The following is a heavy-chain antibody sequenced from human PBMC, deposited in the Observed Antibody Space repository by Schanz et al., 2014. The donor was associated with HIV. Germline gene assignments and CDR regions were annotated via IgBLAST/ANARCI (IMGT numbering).Heavy chain of an antibody. Sequence: QVQLVQSGAEVKKPGASVRVSCKASGYTFTGYYIHWVRQAPGQGLEWMGWMNPNSGGFARKFNDRVTITRDTSTGTAYMEVTKLTYDDTAVYYCARDWENNWRYVGGFDSWGLGTLVIVSS. V-gene: IGHV1-2*02. CDR2: MNPNSGG. CDR3: ARDWENNWRYVGGFDS. D-gene: IGHD1-20*01. CDR1: GYTFTGYY. J-gene: IGHJ4*02.